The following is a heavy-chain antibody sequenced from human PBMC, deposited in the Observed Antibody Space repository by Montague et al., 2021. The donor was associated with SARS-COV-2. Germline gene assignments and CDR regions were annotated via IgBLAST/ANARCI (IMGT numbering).Heavy chain of an antibody. J-gene: IGHJ4*02. CDR2: IDWDDDK. Sequence: PALVKPTQTLTPTCTFSGFSLSTSGMCVSWIRQPPGKALEWLARIDWDDDKYYSTSLKTRLTISKDTSKNQVVLTMTNMDPVDTATYYCARMWAAAVHFDYWGQGTLVTVSS. D-gene: IGHD6-13*01. CDR3: ARMWAAAVHFDY. V-gene: IGHV2-70*11. CDR1: GFSLSTSGMC.